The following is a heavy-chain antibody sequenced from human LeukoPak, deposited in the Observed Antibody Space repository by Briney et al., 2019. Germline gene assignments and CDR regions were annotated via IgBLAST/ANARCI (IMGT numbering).Heavy chain of an antibody. CDR2: IIPIFGTT. CDR3: ARRKHSGYDYDYFDY. Sequence: SVKVSCKASGCTFSSYGISWVRQAPGQGLEWMGGIIPIFGTTNYAQKFQGRVTITADKSTNTAYMEVSSLRSEDTAMYYCARRKHSGYDYDYFDYWGQGTLVTVSS. V-gene: IGHV1-69*06. D-gene: IGHD5-12*01. J-gene: IGHJ4*02. CDR1: GCTFSSYG.